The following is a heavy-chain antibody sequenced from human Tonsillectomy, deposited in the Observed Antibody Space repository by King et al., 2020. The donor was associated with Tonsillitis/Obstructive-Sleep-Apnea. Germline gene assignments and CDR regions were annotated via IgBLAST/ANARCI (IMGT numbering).Heavy chain of an antibody. CDR1: GYSFTSYW. CDR2: IYPGDSDT. D-gene: IGHD5-12*01. J-gene: IGHJ4*02. Sequence: VQLVESGAEVKKPGESLKISCKGSGYSFTSYWIGWVRKMPGKGLEWMGSIYPGDSDTRYSPTIQGQVTISADKSISTAFLQWSSLKASDTAIYYCARHGDSWIPPDDWGQGTLVTVSS. V-gene: IGHV5-51*01. CDR3: ARHGDSWIPPDD.